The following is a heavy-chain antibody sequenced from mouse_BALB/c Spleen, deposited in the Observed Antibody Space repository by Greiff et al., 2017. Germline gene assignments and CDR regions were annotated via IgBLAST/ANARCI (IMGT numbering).Heavy chain of an antibody. CDR2: IDPANGNT. CDR3: AGDVYQFFYYFDY. D-gene: IGHD2-3*01. Sequence: EVKLVESGAELVKPGASVKLSCTASGFNIKDTYMHWVKQRPEQGLEWIGRIDPANGNTKYDPKFQGKATITADTSSNTAYLQLSSLTSEDTAVYYCAGDVYQFFYYFDYWGQGTTLTVSS. CDR1: GFNIKDTY. V-gene: IGHV14-3*02. J-gene: IGHJ2*01.